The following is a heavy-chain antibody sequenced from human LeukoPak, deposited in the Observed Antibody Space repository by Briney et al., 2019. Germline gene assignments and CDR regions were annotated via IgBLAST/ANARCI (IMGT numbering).Heavy chain of an antibody. J-gene: IGHJ4*02. CDR2: ISAYNGNT. D-gene: IGHD6-13*01. CDR1: GYSFTSYW. Sequence: GESLKISCKGSGYSFTSYWIGWVRQAPGQGLEWMGWISAYNGNTNYAQKLQGRVTMTTDTSTSTAYMELRSLRSDDTAVYYCARDYELVLALYWGQGTLVTVSS. CDR3: ARDYELVLALY. V-gene: IGHV1-18*04.